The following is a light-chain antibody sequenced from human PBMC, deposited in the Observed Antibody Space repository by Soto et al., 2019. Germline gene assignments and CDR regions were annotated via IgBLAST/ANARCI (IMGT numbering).Light chain of an antibody. V-gene: IGKV3-20*01. CDR2: GAS. CDR1: QSVSSSY. CDR3: QHYGTSAL. J-gene: IGKJ3*01. Sequence: EIVLTQSPGTLSLSPGERATLSCRASQSVSSSYLAWYQQKPGQAPRLLIYGASSRATGIPDRFSVSGSGTALTPTIRRLGPEDFAVYYCQHYGTSALFGPGTKVDIK.